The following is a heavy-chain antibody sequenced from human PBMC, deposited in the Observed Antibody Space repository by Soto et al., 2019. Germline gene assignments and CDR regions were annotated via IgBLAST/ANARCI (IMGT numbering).Heavy chain of an antibody. D-gene: IGHD6-25*01. CDR1: GGSISSGGYY. CDR2: IYYSGST. V-gene: IGHV4-31*03. J-gene: IGHJ4*02. CDR3: ARGPATTTSNFDY. Sequence: SETLSLTCTVSGGSISSGGYYWSWIRQHPGKGLEWIGYIYYSGSTYYNPSLKSRVTISVDTSKNQFSLKLSSVTAADTAVYYCARGPATTTSNFDYWGQGTLVTVSS.